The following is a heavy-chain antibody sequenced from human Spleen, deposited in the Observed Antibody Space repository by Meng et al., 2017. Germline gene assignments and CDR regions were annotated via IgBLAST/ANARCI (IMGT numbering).Heavy chain of an antibody. D-gene: IGHD6-13*01. J-gene: IGHJ4*02. Sequence: QVQLVQSGSELKKPGASLKVSCKASGYSFTDYAMAWVRQVPGQGLEWMGWINTYNGNPTYAQDFTGRFVFSLDTSVSTAYLQISGLKAEDTAVYYCARHRSSSWSDYWGQGTLVTVSS. CDR3: ARHRSSSWSDY. V-gene: IGHV7-4-1*02. CDR1: GYSFTDYA. CDR2: INTYNGNP.